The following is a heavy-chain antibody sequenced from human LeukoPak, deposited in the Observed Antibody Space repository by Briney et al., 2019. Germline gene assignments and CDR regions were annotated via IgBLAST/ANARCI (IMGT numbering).Heavy chain of an antibody. J-gene: IGHJ4*02. D-gene: IGHD2-21*01. V-gene: IGHV3-66*01. Sequence: GGSLRLSCAASGLTVSDNFMSWVRQAPGKGLEWVSVLYRGGNTYYTDSVRGRFTISRDNSKNMVYLQMNSLTAEDTAVYYCARDRIEGATSDFDYWGQGTLVTVSS. CDR1: GLTVSDNF. CDR2: LYRGGNT. CDR3: ARDRIEGATSDFDY.